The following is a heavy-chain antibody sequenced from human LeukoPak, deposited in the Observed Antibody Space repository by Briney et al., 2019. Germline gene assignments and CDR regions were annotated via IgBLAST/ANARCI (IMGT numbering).Heavy chain of an antibody. D-gene: IGHD1-26*01. CDR3: AKDRNSGSYYVDAFDI. CDR1: GFTFSSYG. V-gene: IGHV3-23*01. J-gene: IGHJ3*02. Sequence: GGTLRLSCAASGFTFSSYGMSWVRQAPGKGLEWVSAISGSGGSTYYADSVKGRFTISRDNSKNTLYLQMNSLRAEDTAVYYCAKDRNSGSYYVDAFDIWGQGTLVTVSS. CDR2: ISGSGGST.